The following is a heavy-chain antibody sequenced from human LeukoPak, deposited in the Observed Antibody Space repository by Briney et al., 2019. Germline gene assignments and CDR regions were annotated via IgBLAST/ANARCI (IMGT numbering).Heavy chain of an antibody. V-gene: IGHV1-46*01. CDR3: ARDQSIAARGGAYYYYYYMDV. J-gene: IGHJ6*03. D-gene: IGHD6-6*01. CDR1: GYTFTSYY. Sequence: ASVKVSCKASGYTFTSYYMHWVRQAPGQGLEWMGIINPSGGSTSYAQKFQGRVTMTRDMSTSTVYMELSSLRSEDTAVYYCARDQSIAARGGAYYYYYYMDVWGKGTTVTVSS. CDR2: INPSGGST.